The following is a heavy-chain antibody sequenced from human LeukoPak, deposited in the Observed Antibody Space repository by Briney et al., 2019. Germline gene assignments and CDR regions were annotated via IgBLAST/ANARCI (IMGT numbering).Heavy chain of an antibody. Sequence: PSETLSLTCTVSGGSISSTSYYWGWIRQPPGKGLEWIGSFYYTGDTYYNPSLKSRVTISVDTSKNQFSLKLSSVTAADTAVYYCARHGVVTWFDPWGQGTLVTVSS. D-gene: IGHD3-16*01. CDR1: GGSISSTSYY. CDR2: FYYTGDT. J-gene: IGHJ5*02. V-gene: IGHV4-39*01. CDR3: ARHGVVTWFDP.